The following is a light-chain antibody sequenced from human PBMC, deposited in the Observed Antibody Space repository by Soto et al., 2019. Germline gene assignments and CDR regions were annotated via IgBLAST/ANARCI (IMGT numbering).Light chain of an antibody. CDR2: AAS. CDR3: LQDYNYIWT. Sequence: AIQMTQSPSSLSASVGDRVTITCRTSQDIRNALGWFQQKPGKAPKLLIYAASTLKSGVPSRFSGSASGTDFTPTISGLQPEDFATYYCLQDYNYIWTFGQGTRVEI. V-gene: IGKV1-6*01. J-gene: IGKJ1*01. CDR1: QDIRNA.